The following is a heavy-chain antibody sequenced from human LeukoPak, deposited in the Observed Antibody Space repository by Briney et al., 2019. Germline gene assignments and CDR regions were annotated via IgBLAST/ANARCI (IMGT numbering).Heavy chain of an antibody. CDR3: ARYYYDSSGYYYVSYYYFDY. CDR1: GFTFSSYG. J-gene: IGHJ4*02. V-gene: IGHV3-23*01. D-gene: IGHD3-22*01. Sequence: GSLRLSCAASGFTFSSYGMSWVRQAPGKGLEWASAISGSGGSTYYADSVKGRFTISRDNSKNTLYLQMNSLRAEDTAVYYCARYYYDSSGYYYVSYYYFDYWGQGTLVTVSS. CDR2: ISGSGGST.